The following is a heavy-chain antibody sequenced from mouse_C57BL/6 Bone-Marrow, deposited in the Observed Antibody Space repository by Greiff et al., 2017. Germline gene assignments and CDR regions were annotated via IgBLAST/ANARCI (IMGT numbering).Heavy chain of an antibody. CDR3: ARPYYYGSPDY. D-gene: IGHD1-1*01. V-gene: IGHV1-19*01. CDR1: GYTFTDYY. CDR2: INPYNGGT. Sequence: VHVKQSGPVLVKPGASVKMSCKASGYTFTDYYMNWVKQSHGKSLEWIGVINPYNGGTSYNQKFKGKATLTVDKSSSTAYMELNSLTSEDSAVYYCARPYYYGSPDYWGQGTTLTVSS. J-gene: IGHJ2*01.